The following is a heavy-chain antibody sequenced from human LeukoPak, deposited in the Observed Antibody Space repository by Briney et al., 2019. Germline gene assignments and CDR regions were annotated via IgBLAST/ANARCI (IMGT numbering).Heavy chain of an antibody. D-gene: IGHD3-10*01. J-gene: IGHJ6*04. CDR2: INHSGST. V-gene: IGHV4-34*01. Sequence: SETLSLTCAVYGGSFSGYYWSWIRQPPGKGLEWIGEINHSGSTNYNPSLKSRVTISVDTSKNQFSLKLSSVTAADTAVYYYARPFGNYYGSGSYNHYGMDVWGKGTTVTVSS. CDR3: ARPFGNYYGSGSYNHYGMDV. CDR1: GGSFSGYY.